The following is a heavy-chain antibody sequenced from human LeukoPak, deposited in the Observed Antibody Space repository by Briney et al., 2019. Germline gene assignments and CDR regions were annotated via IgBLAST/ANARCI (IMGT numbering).Heavy chain of an antibody. V-gene: IGHV3-33*01. Sequence: GRSLRLSCAASGFTFSSYDMHWVRQAPGKGLEWVAVIWYDGSNKYYADSVKGRFTISRDNSKNTLYLQMNSLRAEDTAVYYCARGYYGMDVWGQGTAVTVSS. J-gene: IGHJ6*02. CDR2: IWYDGSNK. CDR3: ARGYYGMDV. CDR1: GFTFSSYD.